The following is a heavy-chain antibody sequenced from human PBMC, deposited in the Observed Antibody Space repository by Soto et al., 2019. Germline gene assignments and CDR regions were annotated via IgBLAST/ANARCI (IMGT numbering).Heavy chain of an antibody. Sequence: PGGSLRLSCAASGFTFDDYAMHWVRQAPGKGLEWVSGISWNSGSIGYADSVKGRFTISRDNAKNSLYLQMNSLRAEDTALYYCAKASLPLYCSGGSCYSSDYFDYWGQGTLVTVSS. D-gene: IGHD2-15*01. CDR2: ISWNSGSI. CDR1: GFTFDDYA. J-gene: IGHJ4*02. V-gene: IGHV3-9*01. CDR3: AKASLPLYCSGGSCYSSDYFDY.